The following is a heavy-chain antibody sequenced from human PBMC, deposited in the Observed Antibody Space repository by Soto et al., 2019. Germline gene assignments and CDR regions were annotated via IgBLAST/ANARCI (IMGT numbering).Heavy chain of an antibody. CDR3: ARDEDPNSGSNTPDFDY. CDR2: ISAYNGNT. V-gene: IGHV1-18*01. J-gene: IGHJ4*02. Sequence: QVQLVQSGAEVKKPGASVKVSCKASGYTFTSYGISWVRQAPGQGLEWMGWISAYNGNTNYAQKLQGRVTMPTDTSTSTAYMELRSLRSDDTAVYYCARDEDPNSGSNTPDFDYWGQGTLVTVSS. D-gene: IGHD1-26*01. CDR1: GYTFTSYG.